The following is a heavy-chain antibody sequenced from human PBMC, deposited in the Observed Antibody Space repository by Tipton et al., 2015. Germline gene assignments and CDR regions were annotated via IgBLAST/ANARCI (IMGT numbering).Heavy chain of an antibody. CDR3: ACQDYDSLTRDYQTVDY. D-gene: IGHD3-9*01. CDR1: GESFSKYY. CDR2: INDSGKS. V-gene: IGHV4-34*01. J-gene: IGHJ4*02. Sequence: TLSLTCAVSGESFSKYYWSWIRQSPGKGLEWIGEINDSGKSNYNPSLKSRVTISRDTSKNQFSLKLTSVTAADTAVYYCACQDYDSLTRDYQTVDYWGQGTLVTVSS.